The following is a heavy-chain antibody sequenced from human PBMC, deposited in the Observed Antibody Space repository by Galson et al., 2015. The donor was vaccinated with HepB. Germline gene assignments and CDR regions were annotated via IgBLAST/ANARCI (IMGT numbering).Heavy chain of an antibody. J-gene: IGHJ6*02. Sequence: SVKVSCKASGGTFSSYTISWVRQAPGQGLEWMGRIIPILGIANYAQKFQGRVTITADKSTSTAYMELSSLRSEDTAVYYCARGTSSGTTVSGMDVWGQGTTVTVSS. CDR3: ARGTSSGTTVSGMDV. D-gene: IGHD3-10*01. V-gene: IGHV1-69*02. CDR1: GGTFSSYT. CDR2: IIPILGIA.